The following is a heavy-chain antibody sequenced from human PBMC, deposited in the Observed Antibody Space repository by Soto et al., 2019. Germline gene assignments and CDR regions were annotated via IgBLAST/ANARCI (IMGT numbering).Heavy chain of an antibody. V-gene: IGHV3-7*02. CDR2: VKPDGSEK. Sequence: EVQLVESGGGLVQPGGSLRRSCAAAGFTFSSYWMSWVRQAPGKGLEWVANVKPDGSEKWYVDSVKGRFTISRDNAKNSLYLQMNSLRAEDTAVYYCARGDYYDTSGPFSDAFDIWGQGTMVTVSS. J-gene: IGHJ3*02. CDR3: ARGDYYDTSGPFSDAFDI. D-gene: IGHD3-22*01. CDR1: GFTFSSYW.